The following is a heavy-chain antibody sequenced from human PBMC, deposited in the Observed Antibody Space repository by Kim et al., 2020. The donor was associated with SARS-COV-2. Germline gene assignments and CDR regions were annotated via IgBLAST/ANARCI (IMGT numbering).Heavy chain of an antibody. CDR1: GFTFSSYG. CDR3: ARWGWGGYDYGAEGNPRRAFYY. V-gene: IGHV3-33*01. J-gene: IGHJ4*02. D-gene: IGHD5-12*01. Sequence: GGSLRLSCAASGFTFSSYGMHWVRQAPGKGLEWVAVIWYDGSNKYYADSVKGRFTISRDNSKNTLYLQMNSLRAEDTAVYYCARWGWGGYDYGAEGNPRRAFYYWGQGTLVTVSS. CDR2: IWYDGSNK.